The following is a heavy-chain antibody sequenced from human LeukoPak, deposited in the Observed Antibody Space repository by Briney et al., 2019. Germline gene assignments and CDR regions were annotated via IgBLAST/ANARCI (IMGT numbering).Heavy chain of an antibody. CDR1: GGSISSGGYY. J-gene: IGHJ4*02. Sequence: SSETLSLTCTVSGGSISSGGYYWSWIRQHPGKGLEWIGYIYYSGSTYYNPSLKSRVTVSVDTSKNQFSLKLSSVTAADTAVYYCARKQWLVQSHDYWGQGTLVTVSS. V-gene: IGHV4-31*03. CDR2: IYYSGST. D-gene: IGHD6-19*01. CDR3: ARKQWLVQSHDY.